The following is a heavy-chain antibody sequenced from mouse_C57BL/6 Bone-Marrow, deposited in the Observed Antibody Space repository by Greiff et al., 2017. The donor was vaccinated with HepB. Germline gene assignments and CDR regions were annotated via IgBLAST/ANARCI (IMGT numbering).Heavy chain of an antibody. D-gene: IGHD1-1*02. CDR1: GFTFSDYY. J-gene: IGHJ4*01. V-gene: IGHV5-12*01. CDR2: ISNGGGST. CDR3: ARETMAHFYAMDY. Sequence: EVKLVESGGGLVQPGGSLKLSCAASGFTFSDYYMSWVRQTPEKRLEWVAYISNGGGSTYYPDTVKGRFTISRDDAKNTLYLQMSRLTSEDTAMYYCARETMAHFYAMDYWGQGTSVTVSS.